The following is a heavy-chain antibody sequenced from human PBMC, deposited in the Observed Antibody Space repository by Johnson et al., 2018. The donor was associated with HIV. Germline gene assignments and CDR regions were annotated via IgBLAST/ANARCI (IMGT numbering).Heavy chain of an antibody. V-gene: IGHV3-74*01. CDR3: AKDTGAYYYDSSGYWDAFDI. J-gene: IGHJ3*02. CDR1: GFTFSRYW. CDR2: ISSDGTDT. Sequence: LGVSCAASGFTFSRYWMHWVRQAPGKGLVWVSRISSDGTDTYYADSVKGRFTISRDNAKNSLYLQMNSLRAEDTALYYCAKDTGAYYYDSSGYWDAFDIWGQGTMVTVSS. D-gene: IGHD3-22*01.